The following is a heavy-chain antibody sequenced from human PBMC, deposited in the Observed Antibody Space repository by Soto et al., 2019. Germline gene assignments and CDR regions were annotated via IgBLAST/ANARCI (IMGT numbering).Heavy chain of an antibody. J-gene: IGHJ4*02. D-gene: IGHD3-3*01. CDR3: TTGLVYYDFWSGYYEDFDY. V-gene: IGHV3-15*01. Sequence: EVQLVESGGGLVKPGGSLRLSCAASGFTFSNAWMSWVRQAPGKGLEWVGRIKSKTDGGTTDYAAPVKGRFTISRDDSKTTLYLQMNSLKTEDTAVYYGTTGLVYYDFWSGYYEDFDYWGQGTLVTVSS. CDR2: IKSKTDGGTT. CDR1: GFTFSNAW.